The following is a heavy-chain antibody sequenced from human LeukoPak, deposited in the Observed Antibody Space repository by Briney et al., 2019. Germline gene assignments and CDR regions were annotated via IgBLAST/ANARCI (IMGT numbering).Heavy chain of an antibody. J-gene: IGHJ4*02. Sequence: ASVTVSCKTSGYTFTDFGITWVRQAPGQGLEWVGWISTKTGQINLARKLQGRVTMTTDTSTRTAYMELRSLRSDDTAVYFCARDIAYDVDYWGQGTLVTVSS. CDR2: ISTKTGQI. CDR1: GYTFTDFG. D-gene: IGHD3-16*01. V-gene: IGHV1-18*01. CDR3: ARDIAYDVDY.